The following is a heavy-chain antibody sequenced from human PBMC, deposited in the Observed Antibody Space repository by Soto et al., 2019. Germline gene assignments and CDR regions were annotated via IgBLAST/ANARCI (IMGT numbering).Heavy chain of an antibody. CDR1: GGSISSGGYY. J-gene: IGHJ6*02. CDR2: IYYSGST. V-gene: IGHV4-31*03. CDR3: ARDSVTRDYYAMDV. D-gene: IGHD4-17*01. Sequence: SETLSLSCTVSGGSISSGGYYWSWIRQHPGKGLEWIGYIYYSGSTYYNPSLKSRVTISVDTSKNQFSLKLSSVTAADTAVYYCARDSVTRDYYAMDVWGQGTTVTVSS.